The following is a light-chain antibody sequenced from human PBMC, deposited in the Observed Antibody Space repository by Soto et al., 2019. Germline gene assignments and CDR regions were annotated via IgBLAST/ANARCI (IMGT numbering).Light chain of an antibody. V-gene: IGLV1-40*01. J-gene: IGLJ2*01. Sequence: QSVLTQPPSVSGAPGQRVTISCTGSSSNIGAGYDVQWYQQLPGTAPKLLIYGNSNRPSGLADRFSGSKSGTSASLAITGLQAEDEADYYCQSYDSSLSGSVVFGGGTKLTVL. CDR2: GNS. CDR3: QSYDSSLSGSVV. CDR1: SSNIGAGYD.